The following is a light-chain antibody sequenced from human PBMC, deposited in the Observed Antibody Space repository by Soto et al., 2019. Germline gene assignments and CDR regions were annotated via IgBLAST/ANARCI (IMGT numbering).Light chain of an antibody. CDR1: QSVSNSY. J-gene: IGKJ4*01. CDR3: RQYCSLVLT. Sequence: EIVLTQSPGTVSLSPGERATLSCRASQSVSNSYLAWYQQKPGQAPRLLIYDASSRATGIPDRFSGSGSGTSFTLTIYSLEPEDAPVYYSRQYCSLVLTFGGGTKVEIQ. CDR2: DAS. V-gene: IGKV3-20*01.